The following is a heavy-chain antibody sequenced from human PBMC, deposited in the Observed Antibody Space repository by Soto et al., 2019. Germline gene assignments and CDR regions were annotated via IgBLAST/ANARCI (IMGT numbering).Heavy chain of an antibody. CDR1: GYTFTSHG. CDR3: ARIVRGSNIDYYHYMDV. V-gene: IGHV1-18*01. CDR2: ISAYNGDT. D-gene: IGHD3-10*02. J-gene: IGHJ6*03. Sequence: QVQLVQSGAEVKKPGASVKVSCKASGYTFTSHGISWVRQAPGQGLEWMGWISAYNGDTNYAQKLQGRVTVTTDTSTSTAYRELRSLRSEDPAVYYCARIVRGSNIDYYHYMDVWGKGTTVTVSS.